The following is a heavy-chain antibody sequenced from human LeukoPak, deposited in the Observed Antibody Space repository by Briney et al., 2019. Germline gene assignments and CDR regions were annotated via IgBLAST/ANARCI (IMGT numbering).Heavy chain of an antibody. D-gene: IGHD3-16*02. CDR1: GYSISSGYY. CDR3: ARGKGQTHLGGLRLGELSLKGPFYY. Sequence: SETLSLTCTVSGYSISSGYYWGWIRQPPGKGLEWIGSIYHSGSTYYNPSLKSRVTISVDTSKNQFSLKLSSVTAADTALYYCARGKGQTHLGGLRLGELSLKGPFYYWGQGTLVTVSS. V-gene: IGHV4-38-2*02. J-gene: IGHJ4*02. CDR2: IYHSGST.